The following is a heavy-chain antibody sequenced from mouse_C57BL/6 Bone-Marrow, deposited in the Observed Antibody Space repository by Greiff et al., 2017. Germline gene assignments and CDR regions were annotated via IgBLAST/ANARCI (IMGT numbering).Heavy chain of an antibody. Sequence: VQLQQSGAELVRPGASVKLSCTASGFNIKDDYMHWVKQRPEKGLEWIGWIDPENGDTDYAPKFQGKATIPADTSSTTAYLQLSSLTSEDTAVYYCTTPATYYFDYWGQGTTLTVSS. CDR2: IDPENGDT. V-gene: IGHV14-4*01. CDR1: GFNIKDDY. J-gene: IGHJ2*01. D-gene: IGHD1-1*01. CDR3: TTPATYYFDY.